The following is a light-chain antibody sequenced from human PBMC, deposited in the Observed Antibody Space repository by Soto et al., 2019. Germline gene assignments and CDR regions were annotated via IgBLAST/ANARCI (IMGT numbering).Light chain of an antibody. CDR1: QTISSW. CDR3: QQYNNWSGLT. J-gene: IGKJ4*01. V-gene: IGKV1-5*01. CDR2: DAS. Sequence: DIQITQSPSTRSASVGDRVTITCRASQTISSWLAWYQQKPGKAPKLLIYDASSLESGVPSRFSGSGSGTELTLTISSLQPDDFSTYYCQQYNNWSGLTFGGGTKVDIK.